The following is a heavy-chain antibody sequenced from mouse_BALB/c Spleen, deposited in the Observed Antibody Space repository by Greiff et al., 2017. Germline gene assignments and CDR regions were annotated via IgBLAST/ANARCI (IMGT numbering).Heavy chain of an antibody. CDR3: ATGSSSDY. J-gene: IGHJ2*01. V-gene: IGHV1-54*03. D-gene: IGHD1-1*01. Sequence: VQLQQSGAELVRPGTSVKVSCKASGYAFTNYLIEWVKQRPGQGLEWIGVINPGSGGTNYNEKFKGKATLTADKSSSTAYMQLSSLTSDDSAVYFCATGSSSDYWGQGTTRTVSS. CDR2: INPGSGGT. CDR1: GYAFTNYL.